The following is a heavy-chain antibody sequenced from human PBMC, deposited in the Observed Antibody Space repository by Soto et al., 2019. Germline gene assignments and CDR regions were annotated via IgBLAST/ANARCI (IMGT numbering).Heavy chain of an antibody. CDR1: GGTFSSYA. D-gene: IGHD5-18*01. V-gene: IGHV1-69*12. CDR3: ARMRLGGYSYGSDGMDV. CDR2: IIPIFGTA. J-gene: IGHJ6*02. Sequence: QVQLVQSGAEVKKPGSSVNVSCKASGGTFSSYAISWVRQAPGQGLEWMGGIIPIFGTANYAQKFQGRVTITADESTSTAYMELSSLRSEDTAVYYCARMRLGGYSYGSDGMDVWGQGTTVTVSS.